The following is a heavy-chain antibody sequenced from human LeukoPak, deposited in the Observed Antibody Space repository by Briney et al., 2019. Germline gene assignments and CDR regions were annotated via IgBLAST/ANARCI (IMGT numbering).Heavy chain of an antibody. J-gene: IGHJ4*02. Sequence: GASVKVSCKASGYTFTSYGISWVRQAPGQGLEWMGRIIPILGIANYAQKFQGRVTITADKSTSTAYMELSSLRSEDTAVYYCARVGDGGYYYDSSGYYSSQAVFDYWGQGTLVTVSS. V-gene: IGHV1-69*04. CDR3: ARVGDGGYYYDSSGYYSSQAVFDY. CDR1: GYTFTSYG. CDR2: IIPILGIA. D-gene: IGHD3-22*01.